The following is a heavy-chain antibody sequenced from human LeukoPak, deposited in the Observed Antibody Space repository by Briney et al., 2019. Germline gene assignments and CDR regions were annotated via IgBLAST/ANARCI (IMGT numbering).Heavy chain of an antibody. D-gene: IGHD3-22*01. CDR3: ARSDSSGYYWPPYYYYYYMDV. Sequence: GGSLRLSCAASGFTFSSYWMSWVRQAPGKGLEWVANIKQDGSEKYYVDSVKGRFTISRDNAKNSLYLQMNSLRAEDTAVYYCARSDSSGYYWPPYYYYYYMDVWGKGTTVTISS. CDR2: IKQDGSEK. CDR1: GFTFSSYW. V-gene: IGHV3-7*01. J-gene: IGHJ6*03.